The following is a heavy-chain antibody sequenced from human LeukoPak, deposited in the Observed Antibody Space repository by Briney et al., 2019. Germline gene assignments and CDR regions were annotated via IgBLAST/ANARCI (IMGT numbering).Heavy chain of an antibody. J-gene: IGHJ4*02. V-gene: IGHV1-24*01. CDR3: ARTRGYYYDSSGYYNLDY. CDR2: LEPADGET. CDR1: GYTLTDLS. Sequence: GASVKVSCKASGYTLTDLSMHWGRQSPGQGGEWRGGLEPADGETIYAQQLQGRVTMTEETSTETASMELRRMRSDDKAVYYCARTRGYYYDSSGYYNLDYWGQGTLVTVSS. D-gene: IGHD3-22*01.